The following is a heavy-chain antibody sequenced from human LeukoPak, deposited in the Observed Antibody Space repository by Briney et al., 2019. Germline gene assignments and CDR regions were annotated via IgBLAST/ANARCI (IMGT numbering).Heavy chain of an antibody. CDR1: GGSISSSSYY. Sequence: SETLSLTCTVTGGSISSSSYYWGWIRQPPGKGLEWIGRIYYSGSTYYNPSLKSRVTISVDTSKYQFSLKLRSVTAADTAVYYCARHEGYDFGSYYYYGMDVWGQGTTVTVSS. CDR2: IYYSGST. CDR3: ARHEGYDFGSYYYYGMDV. D-gene: IGHD5-12*01. J-gene: IGHJ6*02. V-gene: IGHV4-39*01.